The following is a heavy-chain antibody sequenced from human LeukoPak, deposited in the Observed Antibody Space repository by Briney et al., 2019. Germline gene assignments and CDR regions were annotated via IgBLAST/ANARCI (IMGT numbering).Heavy chain of an antibody. D-gene: IGHD6-19*01. Sequence: PSETLPLTCTVSGGSISSSSYYWDWIRQSPGKGLEWLGSIYYVGSTYYNPSLESRVTISVDTSKNQFSLKLSSVTAADTALHFCARRVADGGWHFDYWGQGTLVTVSS. J-gene: IGHJ4*02. V-gene: IGHV4-39*01. CDR2: IYYVGST. CDR3: ARRVADGGWHFDY. CDR1: GGSISSSSYY.